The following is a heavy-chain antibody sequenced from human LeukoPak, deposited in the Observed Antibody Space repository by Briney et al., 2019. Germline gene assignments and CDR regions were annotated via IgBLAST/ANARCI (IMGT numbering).Heavy chain of an antibody. CDR3: ARAPGYCSSTSCYTIYDYYYMDV. CDR1: GGTFSSYA. CDR2: IIPIFGTA. D-gene: IGHD2-2*02. Sequence: SVKVSCKASGGTFSSYAISWVRQAPGQGLEWMGGIIPIFGTANYAQKFQGRVTITADESTSTAYMELSSLRSEDTAVYYCARAPGYCSSTSCYTIYDYYYMDVWGKGTTVTVSS. V-gene: IGHV1-69*13. J-gene: IGHJ6*03.